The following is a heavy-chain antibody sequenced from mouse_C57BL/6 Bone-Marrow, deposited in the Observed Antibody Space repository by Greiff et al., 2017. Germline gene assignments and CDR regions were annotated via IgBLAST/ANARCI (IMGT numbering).Heavy chain of an antibody. CDR1: GYTFTSYW. V-gene: IGHV1-53*01. Sequence: QVQLKQPGTELVKPGASVKLSCKASGYTFTSYWMHWVKQRPGQGLEWIGNINPSNGGTNYNEKFKSKATLTVDKSSSTAYMQLSSLTSEDSAVYYCARGNVSWWLLWAMDYWGQGTSVTVSS. J-gene: IGHJ4*01. CDR2: INPSNGGT. CDR3: ARGNVSWWLLWAMDY. D-gene: IGHD1-1*02.